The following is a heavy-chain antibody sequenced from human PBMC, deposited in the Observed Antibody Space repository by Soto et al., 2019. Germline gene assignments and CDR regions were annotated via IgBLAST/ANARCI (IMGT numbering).Heavy chain of an antibody. V-gene: IGHV4-39*01. D-gene: IGHD4-17*01. CDR3: ARQGPEGDYRFNYYYYYMDV. CDR1: GGSISSSSYY. J-gene: IGHJ6*03. Sequence: SETLSLTCTVSGGSISSSSYYWGWIRQPPGKGLEWIGSIYYSGSTYYNPSLKSRVTISVATSKNQFSLKLSSVTAADPAVYYCARQGPEGDYRFNYYYYYMDVWGKGTTVTVSS. CDR2: IYYSGST.